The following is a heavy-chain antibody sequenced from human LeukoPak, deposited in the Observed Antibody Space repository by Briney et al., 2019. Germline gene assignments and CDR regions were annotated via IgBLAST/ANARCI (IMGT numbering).Heavy chain of an antibody. Sequence: SETLSLTCAVSGGSITTYYWSWIRQPPGKGLEWIGYISYSGSTNNNPSLKSRVTTSLGTSKNQLSLRLTSVTAADSAVYYCAGSSGWSGVLDYWGQGTLVTVSS. V-gene: IGHV4-59*01. D-gene: IGHD6-19*01. J-gene: IGHJ4*01. CDR1: GGSITTYY. CDR3: AGSSGWSGVLDY. CDR2: ISYSGST.